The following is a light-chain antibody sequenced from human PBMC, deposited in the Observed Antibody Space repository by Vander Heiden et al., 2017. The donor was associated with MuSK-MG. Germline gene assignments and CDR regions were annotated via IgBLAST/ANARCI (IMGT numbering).Light chain of an antibody. J-gene: IGKJ4*01. CDR3: QRDNGAPLT. V-gene: IGKV1-27*01. CDR1: QVISNY. Sequence: DIQMTQSPSSLSASVGDRVTITCRASQVISNYLAWYQQKPGKVPKLLIYAASTLQSGVPSRFSGSGSGTDFTLTISSLHPEDVATYYCQRDNGAPLTFGGGTKVEIK. CDR2: AAS.